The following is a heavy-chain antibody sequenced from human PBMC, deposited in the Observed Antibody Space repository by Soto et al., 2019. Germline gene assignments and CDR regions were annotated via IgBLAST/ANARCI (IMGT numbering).Heavy chain of an antibody. J-gene: IGHJ5*02. Sequence: LRLSCSASGFTFSEYSIHWVRQAPWKGLQYVSTISSDGDITYYADSVKGRFTISRDNSKNTLYLQMNSLRPEDTAVYYCVKVSTFYDILTGYYSTNFFDPWGQGTLVTVSS. CDR3: VKVSTFYDILTGYYSTNFFDP. CDR2: ISSDGDIT. V-gene: IGHV3-64D*06. CDR1: GFTFSEYS. D-gene: IGHD3-9*01.